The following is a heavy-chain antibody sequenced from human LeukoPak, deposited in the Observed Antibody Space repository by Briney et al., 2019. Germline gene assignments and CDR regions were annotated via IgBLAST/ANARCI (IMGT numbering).Heavy chain of an antibody. CDR3: ATGIAVAGDAFDI. D-gene: IGHD6-19*01. Sequence: PGGSLRLSCAASGFTFSSYAMSWVRQAPGKGLEWVSAISGSGGSTYYADSVKGRFTISRDNSKNTLYLQMNSLRAEDTAVYYCATGIAVAGDAFDIWGQGTMVTVSS. J-gene: IGHJ3*02. CDR1: GFTFSSYA. CDR2: ISGSGGST. V-gene: IGHV3-23*01.